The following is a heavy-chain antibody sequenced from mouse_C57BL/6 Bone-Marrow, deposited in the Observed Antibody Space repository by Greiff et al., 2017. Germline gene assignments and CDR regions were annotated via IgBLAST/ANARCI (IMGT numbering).Heavy chain of an antibody. CDR3: ARRGVCGNLAWFAY. D-gene: IGHD2-1*01. CDR1: GYTFTSYW. Sequence: QVQLQQPGAELVKPGASVKMSCKASGYTFTSYWITWVKQRPGQGLEWIGDIYPGSGSTNYNEKFKSKATLTVDTSSSTAYMQLSSLASEDSSVYYWARRGVCGNLAWFAYWGQGTLVTVSA. J-gene: IGHJ3*01. V-gene: IGHV1-55*01. CDR2: IYPGSGST.